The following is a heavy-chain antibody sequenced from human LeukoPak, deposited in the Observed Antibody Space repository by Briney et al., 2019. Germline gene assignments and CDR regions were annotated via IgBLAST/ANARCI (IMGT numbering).Heavy chain of an antibody. V-gene: IGHV3-9*01. CDR1: GFTFDDYA. J-gene: IGHJ4*02. CDR3: AKDKRTVAGTGGFDY. Sequence: GGSLRLSCAASGFTFDDYAMHWVRQAPGKGLEWVSGISWNSGSIGYADSVKGRFTISRDNAKNSLYLQMNSLRAEDTALYYCAKDKRTVAGTGGFDYWGQGTLVTVSS. D-gene: IGHD6-19*01. CDR2: ISWNSGSI.